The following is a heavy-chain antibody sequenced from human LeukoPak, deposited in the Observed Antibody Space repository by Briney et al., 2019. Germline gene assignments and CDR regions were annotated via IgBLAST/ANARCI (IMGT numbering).Heavy chain of an antibody. D-gene: IGHD5-18*01. J-gene: IGHJ4*02. CDR3: AKDVDTAMVTFDY. Sequence: PGGSLRLSCAASGFTFSDYYMSWVRQAPGKGLEWVSAISGSGGSTYYADSVKGRFTISRDNSKNTLYLQMNSLRAEDTAVYYCAKDVDTAMVTFDYWGQGTLVTVSS. V-gene: IGHV3-23*01. CDR1: GFTFSDYY. CDR2: ISGSGGST.